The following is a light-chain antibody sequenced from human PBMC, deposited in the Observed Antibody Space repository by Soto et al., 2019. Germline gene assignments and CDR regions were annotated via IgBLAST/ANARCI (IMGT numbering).Light chain of an antibody. CDR1: QSISSW. V-gene: IGKV1-5*01. J-gene: IGKJ1*01. CDR3: QQYNSYSGT. Sequence: DLQMTQCPSTLSASVGDRVTLTCRASQSISSWLAWYQQKPGKAPKLLIYDASSLESGVPSRFSGSGSGTEFTLTISSLQPDDFATYYCQQYNSYSGTFGQGTKVDI. CDR2: DAS.